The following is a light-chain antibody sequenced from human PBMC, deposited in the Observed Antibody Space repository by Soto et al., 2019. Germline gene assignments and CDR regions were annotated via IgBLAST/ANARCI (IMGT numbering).Light chain of an antibody. V-gene: IGKV1-33*01. Sequence: DIQVTQSPSSLSASVGDRVTITCQASQGITNYLNWYQQKPGKAPKLLIYGASNLETGVPSRFSGSGSGTDFTLTISSLEPEDFAVYYCQQRSNWITFGQGTRLEIK. J-gene: IGKJ5*01. CDR2: GAS. CDR3: QQRSNWIT. CDR1: QGITNY.